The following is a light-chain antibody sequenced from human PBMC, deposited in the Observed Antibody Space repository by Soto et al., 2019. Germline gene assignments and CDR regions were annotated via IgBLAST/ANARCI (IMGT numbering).Light chain of an antibody. Sequence: QSALTQPPSASGSPGQSLTISCTGTSSDVGGYNYVFWYQQHPGKAPKLMIYEVNKRPSGVPDRFSGSKSGNTASLTVSGPQAEDEADYYCSSYAGSDIFVFGGGTKLTVL. CDR3: SSYAGSDIFV. CDR1: SSDVGGYNY. J-gene: IGLJ2*01. V-gene: IGLV2-8*01. CDR2: EVN.